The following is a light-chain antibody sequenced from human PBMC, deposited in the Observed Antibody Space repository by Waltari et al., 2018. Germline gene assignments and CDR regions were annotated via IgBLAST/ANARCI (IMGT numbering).Light chain of an antibody. CDR1: SRSIASNY. J-gene: IGLJ3*02. Sequence: NFMLTQPHSVSQSPGKTVTISCTRSSRSIASNYVPGYQQRPGSSPTTVIYEDNQRHSGVPDRFSGSIDSSSNSASLTISGLKTEDEADYYCQSYDSSTWVFGGGTKLTVL. CDR2: EDN. V-gene: IGLV6-57*01. CDR3: QSYDSSTWV.